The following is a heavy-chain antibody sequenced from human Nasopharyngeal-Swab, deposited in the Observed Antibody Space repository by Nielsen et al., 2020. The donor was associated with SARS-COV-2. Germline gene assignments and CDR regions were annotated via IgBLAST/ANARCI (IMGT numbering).Heavy chain of an antibody. CDR2: IYYSGST. V-gene: IGHV4-59*08. CDR3: ARIRVGGNYAFEN. J-gene: IGHJ4*02. D-gene: IGHD1-26*01. Sequence: SETLSLTCTVSGGSISSYYWSWIRQPPGKGLEWIGYIYYSGSTNYNPSLKSRVTISVDTSKNQFSLKLSSVTAADTAVYYCARIRVGGNYAFENWGQGTLVTVSS. CDR1: GGSISSYY.